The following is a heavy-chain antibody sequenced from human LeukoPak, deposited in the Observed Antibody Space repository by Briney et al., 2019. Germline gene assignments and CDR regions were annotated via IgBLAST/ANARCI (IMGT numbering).Heavy chain of an antibody. CDR3: ARDLVVVTAIPFDS. J-gene: IGHJ4*02. CDR2: IWFDGSKK. V-gene: IGHV3-33*08. D-gene: IGHD2-21*02. Sequence: PGGSLRLSCVVSGFTFSSYEMNWVRQAPGKGLEWVALIWFDGSKKFYAHSVNGRFTISRDNSKNTLYLGLHSLRAEDTAVYYCARDLVVVTAIPFDSWGQGTLVTVSS. CDR1: GFTFSSYE.